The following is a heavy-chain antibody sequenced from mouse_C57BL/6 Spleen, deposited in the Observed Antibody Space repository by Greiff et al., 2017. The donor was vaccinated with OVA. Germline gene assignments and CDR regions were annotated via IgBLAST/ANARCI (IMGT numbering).Heavy chain of an antibody. CDR3: ARHYYGSSPYAMDY. D-gene: IGHD1-1*01. Sequence: QVQLQQPGAELVMPGASVKLSCKASGYTFTSYWMHWVKQRPGQGLEWIGEIDPSDSYTNYNQKFKGKSTLTVDKSSSTAYMQLSSLTSEDSAVYYCARHYYGSSPYAMDYWGQGTSVTVSS. CDR1: GYTFTSYW. V-gene: IGHV1-69*01. CDR2: IDPSDSYT. J-gene: IGHJ4*01.